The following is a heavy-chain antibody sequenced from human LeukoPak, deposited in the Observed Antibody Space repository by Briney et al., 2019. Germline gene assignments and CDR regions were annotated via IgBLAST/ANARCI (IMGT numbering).Heavy chain of an antibody. J-gene: IGHJ4*02. CDR1: GFTFSDYY. D-gene: IGHD6-19*01. CDR2: ISSSSTYA. CDR3: AKRIAVAGTRYFDY. V-gene: IGHV3-11*03. Sequence: GGSLRLSCAASGFTFSDYYMSWMRQAPGKGLEWVSYISSSSTYANYADSVKGRFTISRDNSKNTLYLQMNSLRVEDTATYYCAKRIAVAGTRYFDYWGQGTLVTVSS.